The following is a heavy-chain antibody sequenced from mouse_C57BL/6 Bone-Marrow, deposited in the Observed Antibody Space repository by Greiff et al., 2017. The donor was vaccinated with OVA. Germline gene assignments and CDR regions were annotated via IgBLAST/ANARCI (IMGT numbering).Heavy chain of an antibody. Sequence: EVQLQHSGAELVRPGASVKLSCTASGFNIKDDYMHWVKQRPEQGLEWIGWIDPENGDTEYASKFQGKATITADTSSNTAYLQLSSLTSEDTAVYYCTTLGGWYFDYWGQGTTLTVSS. V-gene: IGHV14-4*01. J-gene: IGHJ2*01. D-gene: IGHD1-1*02. CDR2: IDPENGDT. CDR3: TTLGGWYFDY. CDR1: GFNIKDDY.